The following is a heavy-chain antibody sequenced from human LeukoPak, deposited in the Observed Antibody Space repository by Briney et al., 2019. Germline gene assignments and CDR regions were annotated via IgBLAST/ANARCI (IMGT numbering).Heavy chain of an antibody. J-gene: IGHJ4*02. CDR3: ARDPSPLDCSSNSCYTGGLDY. V-gene: IGHV3-74*01. CDR1: AFNFTAYW. Sequence: GGSLRLSCASSAFNFTAYWMHWVRQDPRQGLLWVARINSDGTTTNYADSVKGRFTISRDNAKNTLFLQMNSLRAEDTAVYYCARDPSPLDCSSNSCYTGGLDYWGQGTLVTVSS. CDR2: INSDGTTT. D-gene: IGHD2-2*02.